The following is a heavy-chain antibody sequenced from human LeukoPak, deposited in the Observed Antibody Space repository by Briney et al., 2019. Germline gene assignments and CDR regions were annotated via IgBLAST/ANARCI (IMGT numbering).Heavy chain of an antibody. CDR3: ARDYLYAFDY. J-gene: IGHJ4*02. CDR1: GFTFSNS. CDR2: ISSTSSVI. D-gene: IGHD2-2*01. V-gene: IGHV3-48*01. Sequence: GGSLRLSCAASGFTFSNSMNWVRQAPGKGLEWVAYISSTSSVIYYADSVKGRFTISRDNAKNALYLQMNSLRAEDTAVYFCARDYLYAFDYWGQGTLVTVSS.